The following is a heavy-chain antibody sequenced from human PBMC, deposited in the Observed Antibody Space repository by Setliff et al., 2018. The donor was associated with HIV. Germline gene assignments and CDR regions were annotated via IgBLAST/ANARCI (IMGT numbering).Heavy chain of an antibody. D-gene: IGHD2-2*01. Sequence: SETLSLTCTVSGGSISGYYWSWIRQPPGKGLEWIGTIFYTGNTNYNPSLKSRVTLSGGMSENQLFLRLTSVTAADTAVYYCVRGFCSSTTCYEDYYYMDGWGKGSTVTVSS. J-gene: IGHJ6*03. CDR1: GGSISGYY. V-gene: IGHV4-59*01. CDR2: IFYTGNT. CDR3: VRGFCSSTTCYEDYYYMDG.